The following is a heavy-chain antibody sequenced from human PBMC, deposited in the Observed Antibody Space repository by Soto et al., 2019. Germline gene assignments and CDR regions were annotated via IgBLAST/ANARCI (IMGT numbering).Heavy chain of an antibody. D-gene: IGHD2-2*01. CDR3: ARDGDIVVVPAVFYYYYYGMDV. V-gene: IGHV3-21*01. Sequence: GGSLRLSCAASGFTLSSYSMTWVRQAPGKGLEWVSSISSSSSYIYYADSVKGRFTISRDNAKNSLYLQMKSLRAEDTAVYYCARDGDIVVVPAVFYYYYYGMDVWGQGTTVTVSS. J-gene: IGHJ6*02. CDR2: ISSSSSYI. CDR1: GFTLSSYS.